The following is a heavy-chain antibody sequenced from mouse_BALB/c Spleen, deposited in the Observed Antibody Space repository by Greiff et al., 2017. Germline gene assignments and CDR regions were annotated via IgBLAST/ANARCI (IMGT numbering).Heavy chain of an antibody. CDR2: ISSGGGST. CDR1: GFAFSSYD. Sequence: EVMLVESGGGLVKPGGSLKLSCAASGFAFSSYDMSWVRQTPEKRLEWVAYISSGGGSTYYPDTVKGRFTISRDNAKNTLYLQMSSLKSEDTAMYYCARFYYGLFDYWGQGTTLTVSS. J-gene: IGHJ2*01. CDR3: ARFYYGLFDY. D-gene: IGHD1-2*01. V-gene: IGHV5-12-1*01.